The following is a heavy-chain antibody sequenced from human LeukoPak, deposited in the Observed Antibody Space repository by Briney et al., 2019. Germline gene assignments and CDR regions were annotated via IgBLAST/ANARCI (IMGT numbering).Heavy chain of an antibody. Sequence: GGSLRLSCAASGFTFSSYAMTWVRQAPGRGLEWVSGIYASGENTYYADSVKGRFTISRDNSKNTLYLQMNSLRGEDTAMYYCARGRDYDSSGYYYFDYWGQGTLVTVSS. J-gene: IGHJ4*02. D-gene: IGHD3-22*01. CDR3: ARGRDYDSSGYYYFDY. V-gene: IGHV3-23*01. CDR1: GFTFSSYA. CDR2: IYASGENT.